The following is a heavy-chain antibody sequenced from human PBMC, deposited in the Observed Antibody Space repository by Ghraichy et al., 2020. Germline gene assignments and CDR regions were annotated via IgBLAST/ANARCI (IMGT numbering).Heavy chain of an antibody. CDR1: GFTFSGYW. D-gene: IGHD5-18*01. V-gene: IGHV3-7*01. J-gene: IGHJ4*02. CDR3: ARVGTYSYGDNDY. CDR2: IKQDGSEK. Sequence: GESLNISCAASGFTFSGYWMSWVRQAPGKGLEWVANIKQDGSEKYYVDSVKGRFTISRDNAKNSLYLQMSSLRAEDTAVYFCARVGTYSYGDNDYWGQGTLVTVAS.